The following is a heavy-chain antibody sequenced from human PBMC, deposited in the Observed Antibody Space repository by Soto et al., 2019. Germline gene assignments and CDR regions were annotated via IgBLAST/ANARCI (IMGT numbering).Heavy chain of an antibody. Sequence: GESLKIXCKGSGYSFTSYWIGWVRQMPGKGLEWMGIIYPGDSDTRYSPSFQGQVTISADKSISTAYLQWSSLKASDTAMYYFAGGGVRGVITRTRDYYGMDVWGQGTTVTVSS. D-gene: IGHD3-10*01. J-gene: IGHJ6*02. CDR3: AGGGVRGVITRTRDYYGMDV. V-gene: IGHV5-51*01. CDR2: IYPGDSDT. CDR1: GYSFTSYW.